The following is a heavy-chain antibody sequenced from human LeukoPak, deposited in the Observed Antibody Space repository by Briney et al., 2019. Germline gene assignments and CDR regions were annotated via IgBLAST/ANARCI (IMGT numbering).Heavy chain of an antibody. Sequence: ASVKVSCKASGYTITNNYMHWVRQAPGQGLEWMGVINPSGTGTSYAQKFQGRITMSRDTSTSTAYMELRSLRSDDTAVYYCARTILTGYYGHDAFDIWGQGTMVTVSS. J-gene: IGHJ3*02. D-gene: IGHD3-9*01. CDR2: INPSGTGT. CDR1: GYTITNNY. CDR3: ARTILTGYYGHDAFDI. V-gene: IGHV1-46*01.